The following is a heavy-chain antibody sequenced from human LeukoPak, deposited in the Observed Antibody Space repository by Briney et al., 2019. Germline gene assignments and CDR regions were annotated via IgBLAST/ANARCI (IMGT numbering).Heavy chain of an antibody. CDR2: ISDGGDTT. CDR3: AKTQGFFDH. CDR1: GFTFSNNG. J-gene: IGHJ4*02. V-gene: IGHV3-23*01. Sequence: PGGSLRLSCAASGFTFSNNGMTWVRQAPGKGMELVTGISDGGDTTYGAGSVKGRFTVSRDNSKNILYLQMNSLRAEDTAIYYCAKTQGFFDHWGQGSLVTVSS.